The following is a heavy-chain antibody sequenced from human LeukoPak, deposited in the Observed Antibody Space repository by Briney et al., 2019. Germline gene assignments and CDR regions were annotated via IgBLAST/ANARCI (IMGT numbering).Heavy chain of an antibody. D-gene: IGHD2-2*01. CDR3: TTDAHCSSTSCYFVNFDY. CDR1: GFTFSSAW. Sequence: GGSLRLSCAASGFTFSSAWMSWVRQAPGKGLEWVGRIKSKTDGGTTDYAAPVKGRFTISRDDSKNTLYLQMNSLKTEDTAVYYCTTDAHCSSTSCYFVNFDYWGQGTLVTVSS. CDR2: IKSKTDGGTT. V-gene: IGHV3-15*01. J-gene: IGHJ4*02.